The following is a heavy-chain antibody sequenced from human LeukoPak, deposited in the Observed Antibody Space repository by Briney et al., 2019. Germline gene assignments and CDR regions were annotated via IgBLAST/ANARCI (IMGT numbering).Heavy chain of an antibody. CDR2: IYYSGST. CDR3: AREVIEMATIRYFDY. J-gene: IGHJ4*02. CDR1: GGSISSGGYY. Sequence: SETLSLTCTVSGGSISSGGYYWSWIRQHPGKGLEWIGYIYYSGSTYYNPSLKSRVTISVDTSKNQFTLKLSSVTAADTAVYYCAREVIEMATIRYFDYWGQGTLVTVSS. D-gene: IGHD5-24*01. V-gene: IGHV4-31*03.